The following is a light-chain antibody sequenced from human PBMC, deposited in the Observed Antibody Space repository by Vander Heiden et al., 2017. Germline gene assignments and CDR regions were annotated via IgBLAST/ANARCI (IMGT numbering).Light chain of an antibody. CDR3: QAWDSSTAFYV. CDR2: QDS. Sequence: SYELTQPPSVSVSPGQTASITCSGDKLGDKYACWYQQKPGQSPVLVIYQDSKRHSGTPERFSGSNSGNTATLTISGTQAMDEADYYCQAWDSSTAFYVFGTGTKVTVL. V-gene: IGLV3-1*01. J-gene: IGLJ1*01. CDR1: KLGDKY.